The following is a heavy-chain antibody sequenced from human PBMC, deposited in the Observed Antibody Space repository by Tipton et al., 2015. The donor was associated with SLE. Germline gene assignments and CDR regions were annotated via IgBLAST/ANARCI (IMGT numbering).Heavy chain of an antibody. CDR3: ARDRDSGYDNGHFDY. J-gene: IGHJ4*02. D-gene: IGHD5-12*01. V-gene: IGHV3-21*01. CDR2: ISTSSSYI. CDR1: GFRFSTYS. Sequence: GSLRLSCAASGFRFSTYSMNWVRQAPGKGLEWVSSISTSSSYIYYADSVKGRFTISRDNAKNLLYLEMNSLRAGDTAVYYCARDRDSGYDNGHFDYWGQGTLVTVSS.